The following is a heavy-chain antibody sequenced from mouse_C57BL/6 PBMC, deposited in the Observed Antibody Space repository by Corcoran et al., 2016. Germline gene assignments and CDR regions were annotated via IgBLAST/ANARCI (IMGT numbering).Heavy chain of an antibody. CDR2: INPNNGGT. CDR1: GYTFTDYY. D-gene: IGHD4-1*01. V-gene: IGHV1-26*01. J-gene: IGHJ4*01. Sequence: EVQLQQSGPELVKPGASVKISCKASGYTFTDYYMNWVKQSHGKSLEWIGDINPNNGGTSYNQKFKGKATLTVDKSSSTAYMELRSLTSEDSAVYYCAKEPNWDDAMDYWGQGTSVTVSS. CDR3: AKEPNWDDAMDY.